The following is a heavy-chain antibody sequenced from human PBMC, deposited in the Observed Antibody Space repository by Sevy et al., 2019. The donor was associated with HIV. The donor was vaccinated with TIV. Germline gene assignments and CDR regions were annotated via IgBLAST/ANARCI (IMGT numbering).Heavy chain of an antibody. V-gene: IGHV1-24*01. CDR1: GYTLTDLS. CDR3: TTGDYSNYRFDF. D-gene: IGHD4-4*01. J-gene: IGHJ4*02. Sequence: ASVKVSCKVSGYTLTDLSMHWVRQAPGKGLEWMGGFDPEDGETIYAQKFQGRVTMTEDTSPDTDYMELSSLTSEDTALYYCTTGDYSNYRFDFWGQGTLVTVSS. CDR2: FDPEDGET.